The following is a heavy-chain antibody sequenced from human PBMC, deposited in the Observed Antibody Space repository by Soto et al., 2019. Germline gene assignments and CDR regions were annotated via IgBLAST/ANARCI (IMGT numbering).Heavy chain of an antibody. CDR3: ARGGRIRASGWFDY. CDR1: RFTFSTYW. CDR2: IQQDGSEK. J-gene: IGHJ4*02. V-gene: IGHV3-7*03. Sequence: EVQLVESGGDLVQPGGSLRLSCAASRFTFSTYWRSWVRQAPGKGLEWVANIQQDGSEKYYVDSVKGRFTISRDNAKNSLYLQMNSLRAEDTAVYYCARGGRIRASGWFDYWGQGPLVTVSS. D-gene: IGHD6-19*01.